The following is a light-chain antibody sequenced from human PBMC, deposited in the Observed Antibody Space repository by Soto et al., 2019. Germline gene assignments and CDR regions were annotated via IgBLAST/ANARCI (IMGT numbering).Light chain of an antibody. CDR1: KNDVGFYDF. CDR2: EVV. Sequence: QSVLTQPPSASGSPGQSVTISCTGTKNDVGFYDFVSWYQHHPGKAPRLIIYEVVQRPSGVPDRFSGSKSGNTASLTVSGLQAADEADYFCKSYAGGNTYVFGSGTKLTVL. J-gene: IGLJ1*01. CDR3: KSYAGGNTYV. V-gene: IGLV2-8*01.